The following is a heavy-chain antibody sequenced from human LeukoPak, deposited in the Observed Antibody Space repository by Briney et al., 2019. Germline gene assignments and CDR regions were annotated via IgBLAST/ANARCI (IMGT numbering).Heavy chain of an antibody. CDR1: GFTFSSYA. J-gene: IGHJ4*02. CDR2: ISGSGGST. D-gene: IGHD2-8*01. Sequence: GGSLRLSCAASGFTFSSYAMSWVRQAPGKGLEWVSAISGSGGSTYYADSVKGRFTISGDNSKNTLYLQMNSLRAEDTAVYYCAKDRDPQDIVLMVYASPPDYWGQGTLVTVSS. CDR3: AKDRDPQDIVLMVYASPPDY. V-gene: IGHV3-23*01.